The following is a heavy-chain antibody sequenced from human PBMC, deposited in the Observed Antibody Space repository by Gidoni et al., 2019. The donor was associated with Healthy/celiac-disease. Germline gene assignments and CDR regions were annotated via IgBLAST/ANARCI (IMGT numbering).Heavy chain of an antibody. CDR1: RGSFSGYY. Sequence: QVQLQQWGAGLLKPSETLSLTCAVYRGSFSGYYWSWIRQPPGKGMEWIGEINHSGSTNYNPSLKSRVTISVDTSKNQFSLKLSSVTAADTAVYYCGSGSYYYYYGMDVWGQGTTVTVSS. D-gene: IGHD3-10*01. CDR2: INHSGST. J-gene: IGHJ6*02. V-gene: IGHV4-34*01. CDR3: GSGSYYYYYGMDV.